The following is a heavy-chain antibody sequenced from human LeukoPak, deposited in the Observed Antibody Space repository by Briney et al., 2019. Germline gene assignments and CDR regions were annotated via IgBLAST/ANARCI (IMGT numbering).Heavy chain of an antibody. CDR2: IWYDGSNK. CDR1: GVTFSSYG. Sequence: PGGSLRLSCAASGVTFSSYGMRCGRQAPGKGLEWGAVIWYDGSNKYYADSVKGRFTISRDNSKNTLYLQMNSLRAEDTAVYYCARRGYDSSGYIDYWGQGTLVTVSS. J-gene: IGHJ4*02. CDR3: ARRGYDSSGYIDY. V-gene: IGHV3-33*01. D-gene: IGHD3-22*01.